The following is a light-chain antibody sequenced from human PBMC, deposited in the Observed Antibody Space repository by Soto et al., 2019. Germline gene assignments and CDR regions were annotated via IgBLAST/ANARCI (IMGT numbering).Light chain of an antibody. V-gene: IGLV2-23*01. CDR1: SSDVGSYNL. J-gene: IGLJ1*01. CDR2: EGS. Sequence: QSVLPQPASVSGSPGQSITISCTGTSSDVGSYNLVSWYQQHPGKAPKLMIYEGSERPSGVSDRFSGSKSGNTASLTISGLQAEDEADYYCCSYAGSSTLYVFGTGTTVNVL. CDR3: CSYAGSSTLYV.